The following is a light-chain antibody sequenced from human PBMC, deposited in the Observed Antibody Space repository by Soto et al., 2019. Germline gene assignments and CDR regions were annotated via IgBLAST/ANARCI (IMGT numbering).Light chain of an antibody. CDR1: QSVSSSY. Sequence: VLARSPGTKTLSPGERATLSCRASQSVSSSYLAWYQQKPGQAPRLLIYGASSRATGIPDRFSGSGSGTDFTLTISRLEPEDFAVYYCQQYGSSPITFGPGTKVDIK. J-gene: IGKJ3*01. V-gene: IGKV3-20*01. CDR2: GAS. CDR3: QQYGSSPIT.